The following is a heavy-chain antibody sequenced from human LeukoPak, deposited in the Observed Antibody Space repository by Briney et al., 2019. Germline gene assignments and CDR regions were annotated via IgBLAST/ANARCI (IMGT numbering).Heavy chain of an antibody. V-gene: IGHV4-31*03. CDR3: ARDIGYGETSY. D-gene: IGHD4-17*01. J-gene: IGHJ4*02. CDR2: IYYSGST. Sequence: SETLSLTCIVSNVSVGSGAYYWTWIRQHPGKGLEWIGFIYYSGSTYFSPSLKSRVSMSVDTSKNQFSLRLTSVTAADTAVYYCARDIGYGETSYWGQGTLVTVSS. CDR1: NVSVGSGAYY.